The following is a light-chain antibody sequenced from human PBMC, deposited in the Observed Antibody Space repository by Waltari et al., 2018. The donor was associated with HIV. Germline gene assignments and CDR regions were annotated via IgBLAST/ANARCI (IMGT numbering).Light chain of an antibody. V-gene: IGLV6-57*01. CDR2: EDS. CDR3: QSYDGTTVV. J-gene: IGLJ2*01. CDR1: SGGIGSTY. Sequence: NFILTQSHSVSESPGKTVTISCTRSSGGIGSTYIQWYQQRPGRSPDTVISEDSQRPSGVPNRCSGSVDSSSNSASLTISGLKTEDEADYFCQSYDGTTVVFGGGTRLTVL.